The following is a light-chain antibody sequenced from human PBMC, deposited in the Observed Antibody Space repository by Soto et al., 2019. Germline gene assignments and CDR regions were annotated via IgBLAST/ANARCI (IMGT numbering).Light chain of an antibody. Sequence: EIVMTQSPATLSVSPGERATLSCRASQSVSSNLAWYQQKPGQAPRLLIYGASTRATGIPARFSGSGSGTEVTRNISTLQSEDFAVYYCKQYNNWPFTFGPGTKVDIK. V-gene: IGKV3-15*01. CDR2: GAS. CDR1: QSVSSN. J-gene: IGKJ3*01. CDR3: KQYNNWPFT.